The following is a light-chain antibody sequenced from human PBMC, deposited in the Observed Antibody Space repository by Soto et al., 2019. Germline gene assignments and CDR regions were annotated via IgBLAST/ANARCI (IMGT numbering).Light chain of an antibody. V-gene: IGKV1-33*01. CDR2: DAS. J-gene: IGKJ2*01. Sequence: DIQMTQSPSSLSASLGDRVTITCRASQSISVYLNWYQQKPGRAPKLLIYDASTLETGVPSRFSGSGSGTHFTFTISSLQPEDVGTYYCQQYENLRLHTFGPGTKL. CDR1: QSISVY. CDR3: QQYENLRLHT.